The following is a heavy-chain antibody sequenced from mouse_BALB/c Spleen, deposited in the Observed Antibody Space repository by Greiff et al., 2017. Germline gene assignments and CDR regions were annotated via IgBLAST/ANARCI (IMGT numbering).Heavy chain of an antibody. CDR2: INSNGGST. J-gene: IGHJ1*01. Sequence: EVKLMESGGGLVKLGGSLKLSCAASGFTFSSYYMSWVRQTPEKRLELVAAINSNGGSTYYPDTVKGRFTISRDNAKNTLYLQMSSLKSEDTALYYCARRGYDGYPRYWYFDVWGAGTTVTVSS. CDR1: GFTFSSYY. CDR3: ARRGYDGYPRYWYFDV. D-gene: IGHD2-3*01. V-gene: IGHV5-6-2*01.